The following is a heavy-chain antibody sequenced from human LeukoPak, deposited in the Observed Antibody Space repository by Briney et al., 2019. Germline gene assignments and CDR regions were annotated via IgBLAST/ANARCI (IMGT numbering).Heavy chain of an antibody. CDR2: IYHSGST. V-gene: IGHV4-4*02. D-gene: IGHD6-6*01. CDR3: ARETKLHTDDAFDI. J-gene: IGHJ3*02. Sequence: SGTLSLTCAVSGGSISSNNWWSWVRQPPGKGLEWIGEIYHSGSTNYNPSLRSRVTISLDKSKNQFSLMLTSVTAADTAVYYCARETKLHTDDAFDIWGQGTMVTVSS. CDR1: GGSISSNNW.